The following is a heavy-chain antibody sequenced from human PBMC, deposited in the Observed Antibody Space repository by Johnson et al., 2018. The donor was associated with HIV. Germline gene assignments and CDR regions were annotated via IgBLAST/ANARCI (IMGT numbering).Heavy chain of an antibody. Sequence: EQLVESGGGAVQPGGSLRISCTASGLTFHSYAMHWVRQAPGKGLEWVSAISGSGGSTYYANSVKGRFTISRDNSKNTLYLQMGSLRAEDMAVYYCARVSWGEAFDIWGQGTMVTVSS. CDR1: GLTFHSYA. D-gene: IGHD7-27*01. J-gene: IGHJ3*02. V-gene: IGHV3-64*01. CDR2: ISGSGGST. CDR3: ARVSWGEAFDI.